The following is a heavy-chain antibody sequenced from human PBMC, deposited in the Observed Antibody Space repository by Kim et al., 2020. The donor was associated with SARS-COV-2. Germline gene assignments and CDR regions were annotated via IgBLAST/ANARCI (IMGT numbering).Heavy chain of an antibody. CDR3: ARGSLYCSGGSCYSGNYYYYGMDV. CDR1: GGSFSGYY. CDR2: INHSGST. J-gene: IGHJ6*02. D-gene: IGHD2-15*01. V-gene: IGHV4-34*01. Sequence: SETLSLTCAVYGGSFSGYYWSWIRQPPGKGLEWIGEINHSGSTNYNPSLKSRVTISVYTSKNQFSLKLSSVTAADTAVYYCARGSLYCSGGSCYSGNYYYYGMDVWGQGTTVTVSS.